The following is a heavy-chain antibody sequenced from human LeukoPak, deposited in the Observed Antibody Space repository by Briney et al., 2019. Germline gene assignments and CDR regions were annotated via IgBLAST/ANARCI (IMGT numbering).Heavy chain of an antibody. J-gene: IGHJ5*02. D-gene: IGHD3-10*01. V-gene: IGHV4-39*02. CDR3: ARDLEPHYYGSGSYRFDWFDP. CDR1: GDSISSSSSY. CDR2: IYYSGST. Sequence: SETLSLTCTVSGDSISSSSSYWGWIRQPPGEGLEWIGSIYYSGSTYYNTSLKSRVTISVDTSKNQFSLRLNSVTAADTAVYYCARDLEPHYYGSGSYRFDWFDPWGQGTLVTVSS.